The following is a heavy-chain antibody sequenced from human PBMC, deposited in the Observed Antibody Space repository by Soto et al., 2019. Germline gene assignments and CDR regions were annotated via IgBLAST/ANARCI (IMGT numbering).Heavy chain of an antibody. V-gene: IGHV3-53*01. CDR1: GFTVSSNY. J-gene: IGHJ6*02. Sequence: QPGGSLRLSCAASGFTVSSNYMSWVRQAPGKGLEWVSVIYSGGSTYYADSVKGRFTISRDNSKNTLYLQMNSLRAEDTAVYYCARDRGVDYGSGSYQYYYYYGMDVWGQGTTVTVSS. CDR3: ARDRGVDYGSGSYQYYYYYGMDV. D-gene: IGHD3-10*01. CDR2: IYSGGST.